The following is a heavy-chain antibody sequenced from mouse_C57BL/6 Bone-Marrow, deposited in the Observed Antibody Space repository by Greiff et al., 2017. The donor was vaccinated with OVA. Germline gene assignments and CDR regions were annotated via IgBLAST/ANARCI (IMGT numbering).Heavy chain of an antibody. V-gene: IGHV14-3*01. CDR1: GFNIKNTY. D-gene: IGHD1-1*01. Sequence: VQLKESVAELVRPGASVKLSCTASGFNIKNTYMHWVKQRPEQGLEWIGRIDPANGNTKYAPKFQGKATITADTSSNTAYLQLSSLTSEDTAIYYCALDYYGSSSFAYWGQGTLVTVSA. J-gene: IGHJ3*01. CDR2: IDPANGNT. CDR3: ALDYYGSSSFAY.